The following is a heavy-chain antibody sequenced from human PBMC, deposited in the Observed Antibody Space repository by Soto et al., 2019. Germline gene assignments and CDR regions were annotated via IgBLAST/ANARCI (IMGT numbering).Heavy chain of an antibody. CDR1: GFTFGDYA. V-gene: IGHV3-49*03. CDR2: IRSKAYGETI. Sequence: GGSLRLSCTTSGFTFGDYAMSWFRQAPGKGLEWVSFIRSKAYGETIEYAASVKGRFTISRDDSKSIAYLQMNSLKTEDTAVYYGTRRRRTSNFYFDYWDQGTLVTVSS. CDR3: TRRRRTSNFYFDY. J-gene: IGHJ4*02. D-gene: IGHD7-27*01.